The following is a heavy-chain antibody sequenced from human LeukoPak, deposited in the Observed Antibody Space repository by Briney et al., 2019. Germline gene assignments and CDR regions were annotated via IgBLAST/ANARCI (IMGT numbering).Heavy chain of an antibody. CDR3: AKGALPSSGYYYDRGEYYFDY. V-gene: IGHV3-30*18. J-gene: IGHJ4*02. D-gene: IGHD3-22*01. CDR1: GFTFSSYG. Sequence: PGRSLRLSSAASGFTFSSYGMHWVRQAPGKGLEWVAVISYDGSNKYYADSVKGRFTISRDNSKNTLYLQMNSLRAEDTAVYYCAKGALPSSGYYYDRGEYYFDYWGQGTLVTVSS. CDR2: ISYDGSNK.